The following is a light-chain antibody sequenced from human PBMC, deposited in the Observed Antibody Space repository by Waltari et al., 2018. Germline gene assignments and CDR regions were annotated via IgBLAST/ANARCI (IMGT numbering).Light chain of an antibody. V-gene: IGKV1-39*01. J-gene: IGKJ1*01. CDR2: AAS. Sequence: IQMTQSPSSLPASVGDRLTITCRASQNALTHLSWYQHKPGKAPRLLIYAASSLQSGVPNRFSGSGSGTDFTLTISSLQPEDFATYYCLQTYTTPWAFGQGTKVEVK. CDR1: QNALTH. CDR3: LQTYTTPWA.